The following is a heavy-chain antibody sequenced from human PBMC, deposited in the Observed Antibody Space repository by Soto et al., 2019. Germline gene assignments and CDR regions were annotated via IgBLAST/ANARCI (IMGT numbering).Heavy chain of an antibody. CDR2: IYSDGST. Sequence: GSLRLSCAASGFTVSSDYMSWVRQAPGKGLDWVSIIYSDGSTYYADSVKGRFTISRDNSKNTLYLQMNSLRAEDTAVYYCARDPGLNNWNYLYWGQGTLVTVSS. J-gene: IGHJ4*02. CDR3: ARDPGLNNWNYLY. V-gene: IGHV3-66*01. CDR1: GFTVSSDY. D-gene: IGHD1-7*01.